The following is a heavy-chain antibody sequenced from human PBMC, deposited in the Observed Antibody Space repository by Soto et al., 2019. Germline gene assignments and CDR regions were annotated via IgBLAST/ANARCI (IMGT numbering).Heavy chain of an antibody. CDR1: GGSISSGGYY. D-gene: IGHD5-18*01. J-gene: IGHJ2*01. CDR2: IYYSGST. V-gene: IGHV4-31*03. CDR3: ASSGYSYGHGDWYFDL. Sequence: QVQLQESGPGLVKPSQTLSLTCTVSGGSISSGGYYWSWIRQHPGKGLEWIGYIYYSGSTYYNPSLKSRVTIAVDTSKNQFSLKLSSVTAADTAVYYCASSGYSYGHGDWYFDLWGRGTLVTVSS.